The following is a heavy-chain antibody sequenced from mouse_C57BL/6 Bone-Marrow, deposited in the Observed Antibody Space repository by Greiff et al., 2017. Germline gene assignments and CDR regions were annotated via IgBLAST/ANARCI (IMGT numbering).Heavy chain of an antibody. V-gene: IGHV1-50*01. CDR2: IDPSDSYT. J-gene: IGHJ2*01. CDR1: GYTFTSYW. Sequence: VQLQQPGAELVQPGASVKLSCKASGYTFTSYWMQWVKQRPGQGLEWIGEIDPSDSYTNYNQKFKGKATLTVDTSSSTAYMQLSSLTSEDSAVYYCARGNYYFDYWGQGTTLTVSS. D-gene: IGHD2-1*01. CDR3: ARGNYYFDY.